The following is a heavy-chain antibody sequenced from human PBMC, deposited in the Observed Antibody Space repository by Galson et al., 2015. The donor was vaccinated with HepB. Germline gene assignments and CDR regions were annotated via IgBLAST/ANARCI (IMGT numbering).Heavy chain of an antibody. CDR1: GFTFSSYA. CDR2: ISYDGSNK. Sequence: SLRLSCAASGFTFSSYAMHWVRQAPGKGLEWVAVISYDGSNKYYADSVKGRFTISRDNSKNTLYLQMNSLRAEDTAVYYCAGGVRSSSWSVYYYYYGMDVWGQGTTVTVSS. V-gene: IGHV3-30-3*01. CDR3: AGGVRSSSWSVYYYYYGMDV. J-gene: IGHJ6*02. D-gene: IGHD6-13*01.